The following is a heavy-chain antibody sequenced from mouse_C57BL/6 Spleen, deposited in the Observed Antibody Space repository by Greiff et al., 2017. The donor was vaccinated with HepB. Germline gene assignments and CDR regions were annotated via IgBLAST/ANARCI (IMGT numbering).Heavy chain of an antibody. CDR3: ARGTTRDV. CDR2: IDPSDSYT. D-gene: IGHD1-1*01. Sequence: VKLQQPGAELVMPGASVKLSCKASGYTFTSYWMHWVKQRPGQGLEWIGEIDPSDSYTNYNQKFKGKSTLTVDKSSSTAYMQLSSLTSEDSAVYYCARGTTRDVWGTGTTVTVSS. V-gene: IGHV1-69*01. CDR1: GYTFTSYW. J-gene: IGHJ1*03.